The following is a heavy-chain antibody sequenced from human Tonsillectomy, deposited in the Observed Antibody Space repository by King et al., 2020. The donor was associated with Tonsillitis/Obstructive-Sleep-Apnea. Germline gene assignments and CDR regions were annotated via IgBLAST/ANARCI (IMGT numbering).Heavy chain of an antibody. CDR1: GFTFTNYA. D-gene: IGHD3-16*01. V-gene: IGHV3-30*04. CDR3: AREEEGAQFDP. CDR2: ISYDGSNK. J-gene: IGHJ5*02. Sequence: QVQLVESGGGVVQPGRSLRLSCAASGFTFTNYAMHWVRQAPGKGLEWVALISYDGSNKYYADSVKGRFTISRDNSKNTLYLQMNSLRVDDTAVYSCAREEEGAQFDPWGQGTLVTVSS.